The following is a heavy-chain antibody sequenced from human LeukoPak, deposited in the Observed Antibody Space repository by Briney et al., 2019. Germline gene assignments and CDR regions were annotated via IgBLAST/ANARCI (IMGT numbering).Heavy chain of an antibody. CDR1: GLTFSNYA. Sequence: PGGSLRLSCVASGLTFSNYAMSWVRQAPGKGLEWVSYISSSSSTIYYADSVKGRFTISRDNAKNSLYLQMNSLRDEDTAVYYCARDPGYYGSGSQYFDYWGQGTLVTVSS. CDR2: ISSSSSTI. V-gene: IGHV3-48*02. CDR3: ARDPGYYGSGSQYFDY. D-gene: IGHD3-10*01. J-gene: IGHJ4*02.